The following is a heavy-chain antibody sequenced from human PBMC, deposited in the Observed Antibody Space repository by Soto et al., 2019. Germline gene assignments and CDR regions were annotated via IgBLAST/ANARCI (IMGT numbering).Heavy chain of an antibody. CDR1: GDTSSNYG. J-gene: IGHJ6*02. D-gene: IGHD1-26*01. CDR2: ILPVFGTT. CDR3: ARDPDEVVGTDYHYYGMDV. Sequence: SVKVSCKASGDTSSNYGVSWVRQAPGQGLEWMGGILPVFGTTTYARNFQGGITITADKSTSTVYMELTSLRSDDTATYYCARDPDEVVGTDYHYYGMDVWDQGATVTVSS. V-gene: IGHV1-69*06.